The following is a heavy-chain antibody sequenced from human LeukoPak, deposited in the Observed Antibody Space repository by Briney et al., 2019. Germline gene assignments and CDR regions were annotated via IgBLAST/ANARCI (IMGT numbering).Heavy chain of an antibody. CDR1: GFTFSSYA. CDR3: AKGDYGGNGASAH. D-gene: IGHD4-23*01. J-gene: IGHJ4*02. V-gene: IGHV3-23*01. CDR2: ISGSGGST. Sequence: GGSLRLSCAASGFTFSSYAMSWVRQAPGKGLEWVSGISGSGGSTYYADSVKGRFTISRDNSKNTPYLQMNSLRAEDTAVYYCAKGDYGGNGASAHWGQGTLVTVSS.